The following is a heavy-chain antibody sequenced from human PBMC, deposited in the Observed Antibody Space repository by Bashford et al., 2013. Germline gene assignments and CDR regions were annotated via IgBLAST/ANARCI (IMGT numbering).Heavy chain of an antibody. Sequence: ASVKVSCKASGYTFTGYYMHWVRQAPGQGLEWMGWINPNSGNTGYAQKFQGRVTMTRNTSISTAYMELSSLRSEDTAVYYCARGRYDYGVSPSYYYYYGMDVWGQGTTVTVSS. CDR2: INPNSGNT. J-gene: IGHJ6*02. CDR1: GYTFTGYY. D-gene: IGHD4-17*01. V-gene: IGHV1-8*02. CDR3: ARGRYDYGVSPSYYYYYGMDV.